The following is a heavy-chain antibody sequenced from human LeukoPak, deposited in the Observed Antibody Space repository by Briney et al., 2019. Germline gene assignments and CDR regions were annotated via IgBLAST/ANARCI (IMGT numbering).Heavy chain of an antibody. V-gene: IGHV1-69*05. CDR3: AAGVVVPAARFDY. CDR2: IILIFGTA. Sequence: SVKVSCKASGATFSSYAISWVRQAPGQGLEWMGGIILIFGTANYAKMFQGRVTITTEESTSTAFLELSSLKSEETAVYYCAAGVVVPAARFDYWGQGTLVTVSS. D-gene: IGHD2-2*01. J-gene: IGHJ4*02. CDR1: GATFSSYA.